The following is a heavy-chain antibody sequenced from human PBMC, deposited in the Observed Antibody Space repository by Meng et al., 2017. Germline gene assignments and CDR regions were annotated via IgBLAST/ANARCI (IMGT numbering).Heavy chain of an antibody. D-gene: IGHD3-9*01. J-gene: IGHJ4*02. CDR1: GGSISSGSYY. V-gene: IGHV4-61*02. CDR2: IYTSGST. CDR3: AREYYDILTGYYADY. Sequence: SETLSLTCTVSGGSISSGSYYWSWIRQPAGKGLEWIGRIYTSGSTNYNPSLKSRVTISVDTSKNQFSLKLSSVTAADTAVYYCAREYYDILTGYYADYWGQGTLVTVSS.